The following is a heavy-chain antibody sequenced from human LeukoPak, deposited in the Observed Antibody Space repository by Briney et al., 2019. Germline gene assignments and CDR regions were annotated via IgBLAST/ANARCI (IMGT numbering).Heavy chain of an antibody. Sequence: GESLKISCKGSGYRFTSYWIGWARQMPGKGLEWMGIICPGASQTRHSPSFQGQVTISADKSISTASLQWSSLKASDTAMYYCARRLEGAKAFDIWGQGTMVTVSS. V-gene: IGHV5-51*01. D-gene: IGHD1-26*01. CDR3: ARRLEGAKAFDI. J-gene: IGHJ3*02. CDR2: ICPGASQT. CDR1: GYRFTSYW.